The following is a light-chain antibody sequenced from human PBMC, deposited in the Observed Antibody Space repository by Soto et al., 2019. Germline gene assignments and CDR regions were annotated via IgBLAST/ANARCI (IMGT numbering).Light chain of an antibody. J-gene: IGKJ3*01. CDR3: QQSYNIPVT. CDR2: GGS. Sequence: DIQMTQSPSSLAASVGERVTITCRASQNIHSFLNWYQQKPGKAPQVLIYGGSALQSGVPSRFSGSGSGTDFTLTISSLQPEDFASYCCQQSYNIPVTFGPGTRVDI. V-gene: IGKV1-39*01. CDR1: QNIHSF.